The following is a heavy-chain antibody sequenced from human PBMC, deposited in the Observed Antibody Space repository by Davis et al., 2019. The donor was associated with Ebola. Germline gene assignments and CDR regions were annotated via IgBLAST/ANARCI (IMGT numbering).Heavy chain of an antibody. V-gene: IGHV3-30-3*01. CDR1: GFTFSSYA. Sequence: GESLKISCAASGFTFSSYAMHWVRQAPGKGLEWVAVISYDGSNKYYADSVKGRFTISRDNAKNSLYLQMNSLRDEDTAVYYCARDRGYDFWSGEYYYYYYGMDVWGQGTTVTVSS. J-gene: IGHJ6*02. D-gene: IGHD3-3*01. CDR2: ISYDGSNK. CDR3: ARDRGYDFWSGEYYYYYYGMDV.